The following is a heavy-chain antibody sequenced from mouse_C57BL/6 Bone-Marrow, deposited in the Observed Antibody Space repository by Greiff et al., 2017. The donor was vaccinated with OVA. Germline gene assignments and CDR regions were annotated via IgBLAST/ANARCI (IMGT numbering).Heavy chain of an antibody. V-gene: IGHV14-4*01. J-gene: IGHJ2*01. CDR2: IDPENGDT. CDR1: GFNIKDDY. Sequence: VQLKESGAELVRPGASVKLSCTASGFNIKDDYMHWVKQRPEQGLEWIGWIDPENGDTEYASKFQGKATITADTSSNTAYLQLSSLTSEDTAVYYCTWSLLDYWGQGTTLTVSS. CDR3: TWSLLDY.